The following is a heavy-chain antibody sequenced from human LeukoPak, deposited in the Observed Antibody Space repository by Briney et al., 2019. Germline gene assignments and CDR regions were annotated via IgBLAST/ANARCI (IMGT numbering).Heavy chain of an antibody. J-gene: IGHJ4*02. D-gene: IGHD3-10*01. CDR3: TKGPRTVRFGDRHKGIFDY. CDR1: GFTFSSYS. CDR2: ISSSSSYI. Sequence: TGGSLRLSCAASGFTFSSYSMNWVRQAPGKGLEWVSSISSSSSYIYYADSVKGRFTISRDNSKNTLYLQMNSLRSEDTAVYYCTKGPRTVRFGDRHKGIFDYWGQGTLVTVSS. V-gene: IGHV3-21*04.